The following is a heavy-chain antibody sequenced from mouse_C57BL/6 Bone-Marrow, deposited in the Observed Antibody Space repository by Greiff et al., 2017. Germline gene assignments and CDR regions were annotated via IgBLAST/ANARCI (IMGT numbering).Heavy chain of an antibody. CDR3: ARSPY. V-gene: IGHV1-52*01. Sequence: QVQLKESGPELVKPGASVKLSCKASGYTFTSYWMHWVKQRPIQGLEWIGNIDPSDSETHYNQKFKDKATLTVDKSSSTAYMQLSSLTSEDSAVYYCARSPYWGQGTLVTVSA. J-gene: IGHJ3*01. CDR2: IDPSDSET. CDR1: GYTFTSYW.